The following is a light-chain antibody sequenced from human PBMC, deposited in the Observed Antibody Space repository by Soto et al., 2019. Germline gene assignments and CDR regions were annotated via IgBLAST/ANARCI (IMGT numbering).Light chain of an antibody. CDR2: GAS. J-gene: IGKJ1*01. CDR3: QQYDSSSWT. CDR1: QSVSSSY. V-gene: IGKV3-20*01. Sequence: EIVLTQSPGTLSLSPGERATPSCRASQSVSSSYLAWYQQKPGQAPRLLIYGASNRATGIPDRFSGSRSGTDFTLTIGRLEPEDFAVYYCQQYDSSSWTFGQGTKVDIK.